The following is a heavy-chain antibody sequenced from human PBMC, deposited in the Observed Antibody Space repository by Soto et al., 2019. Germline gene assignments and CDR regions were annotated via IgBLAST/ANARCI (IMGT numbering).Heavy chain of an antibody. CDR3: ARDWWEPSGYYYGMDV. CDR1: GGTFSSYA. J-gene: IGHJ6*02. D-gene: IGHD1-26*01. CDR2: IIPIFGTA. V-gene: IGHV1-69*06. Sequence: QVKLVQSGAEVKKPGSSVKVSCQASGGTFSSYAISWVRQAPGQGLEWMGGIIPIFGTAHYAQKFQGRVTITADKSTSTAYMELSSLRSEDTAVYYCARDWWEPSGYYYGMDVWGQGTTVTVSS.